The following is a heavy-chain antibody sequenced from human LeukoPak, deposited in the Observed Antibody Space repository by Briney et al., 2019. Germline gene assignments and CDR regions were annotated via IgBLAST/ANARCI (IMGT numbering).Heavy chain of an antibody. CDR2: IIPIFGTA. CDR3: ARGGCSGGSCYHFDY. D-gene: IGHD2-15*01. V-gene: IGHV1-69*05. J-gene: IGHJ4*02. Sequence: ASVKVSCKASGGTFSSYAISWVRQAPGQGLEWMGRIIPIFGTANYAQKFQGRVTNTTDESTSTAYMELSSLRSEDTAVYYCARGGCSGGSCYHFDYWGQGTLVTVSS. CDR1: GGTFSSYA.